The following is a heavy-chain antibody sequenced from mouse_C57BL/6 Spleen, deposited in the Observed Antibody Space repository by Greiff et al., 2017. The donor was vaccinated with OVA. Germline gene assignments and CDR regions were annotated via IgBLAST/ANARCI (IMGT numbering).Heavy chain of an antibody. J-gene: IGHJ3*01. V-gene: IGHV1-69*01. CDR2: IDPSDSYT. D-gene: IGHD1-1*01. Sequence: QVQLQQPGAELVMPGASVKLSCKASGYTFTSYWMHWVKQRPGQGLEWIGEIDPSDSYTNYNQKFKGKSTLTVDKSSSTAYMQLSSLTSEDSAVYYCARSHGSSSFAYWGQGTLVTVSA. CDR1: GYTFTSYW. CDR3: ARSHGSSSFAY.